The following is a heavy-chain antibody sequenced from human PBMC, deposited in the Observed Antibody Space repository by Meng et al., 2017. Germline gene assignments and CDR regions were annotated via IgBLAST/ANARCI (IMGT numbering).Heavy chain of an antibody. V-gene: IGHV3-30*01. Sequence: QGQLVVSGGGVVQTGRSLRPSCAASGFTFSSEAMAWGRQAPGKGLEWVAVISYDGSNKYYADSVKGRFTISRDNSKNTLYLQMNSLRAEDTAVYYCARSSSGYYFDYWGQGTLVTVSS. CDR3: ARSSSGYYFDY. D-gene: IGHD3-22*01. CDR2: ISYDGSNK. J-gene: IGHJ4*02. CDR1: GFTFSSEA.